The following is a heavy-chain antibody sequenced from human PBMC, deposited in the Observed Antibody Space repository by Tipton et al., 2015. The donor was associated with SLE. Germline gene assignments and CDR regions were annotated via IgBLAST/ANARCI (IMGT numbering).Heavy chain of an antibody. CDR1: GGSISTYY. CDR3: ARGALVQGVIPIVLDI. CDR2: IYYSGST. V-gene: IGHV4-59*01. D-gene: IGHD3-10*01. Sequence: TLSLTCTVSGGSISTYYWSWIRQPPGKGLEWIGYIYYSGSTNYNPSLKSRVSISVDTSKNQFSLKLNSVTAADTAVYYCARGALVQGVIPIVLDIWGQGTMVTVSS. J-gene: IGHJ3*02.